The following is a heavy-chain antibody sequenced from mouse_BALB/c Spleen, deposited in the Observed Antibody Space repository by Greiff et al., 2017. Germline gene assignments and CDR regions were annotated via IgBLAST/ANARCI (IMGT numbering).Heavy chain of an antibody. J-gene: IGHJ4*01. D-gene: IGHD3-3*01. CDR1: GFTFSSFG. V-gene: IGHV5-17*02. CDR2: ISSGSSTI. Sequence: EVKVVESGGGLVQPGGSRKLSCAVSGFTFSSFGMHWVRQAPEKGLEWVAYISSGSSTIYYADTVKGRFTISRDNPKNTLFLQMTSLRSEDTAMEYCARGDSGDYWGEGTSVTVSS. CDR3: ARGDSGDY.